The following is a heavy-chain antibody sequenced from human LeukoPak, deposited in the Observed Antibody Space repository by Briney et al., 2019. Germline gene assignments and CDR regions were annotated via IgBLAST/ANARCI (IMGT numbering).Heavy chain of an antibody. J-gene: IGHJ4*02. CDR1: GGSFSGYY. V-gene: IGHV4-34*01. CDR2: IYHSGST. Sequence: NPSETLSLTCAVYGGSFSGYYWSWIRQPPGKGLEWIGSIYHSGSTYYNPSLKSRVTMSMDTSMNQSSLKLRSVTAADTAVYYCARDYGDFPAYYFDYWGQGTLVTVSS. CDR3: ARDYGDFPAYYFDY. D-gene: IGHD4-17*01.